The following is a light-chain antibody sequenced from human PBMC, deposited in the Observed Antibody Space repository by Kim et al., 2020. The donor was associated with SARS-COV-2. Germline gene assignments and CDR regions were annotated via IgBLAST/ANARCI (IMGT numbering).Light chain of an antibody. CDR2: FDS. Sequence: SYELTQPPSVSVAPGKTARITCGGNNIGSKSVHWYQQKPGQAPVLVIYFDSDRPSGIPERFSGSNSGITATLTISWVEAGDEADYYCQVWDSSSDHPNWVFGGGTQLTVL. J-gene: IGLJ3*02. CDR1: NIGSKS. V-gene: IGLV3-21*04. CDR3: QVWDSSSDHPNWV.